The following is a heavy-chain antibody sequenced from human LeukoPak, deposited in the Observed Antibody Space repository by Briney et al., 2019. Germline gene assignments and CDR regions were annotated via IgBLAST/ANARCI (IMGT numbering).Heavy chain of an antibody. V-gene: IGHV3-20*04. J-gene: IGHJ4*02. Sequence: GGSLRLSCAASGFTFDDYGMSWVRQAPGKGLEWVSGINWNGGSTGYADSVKGRFTISRDNAKNSLYLQMNSLRAEDTAVYYCARRGYSYGPGGYDYWGQGTLVTVSS. D-gene: IGHD5-18*01. CDR2: INWNGGST. CDR1: GFTFDDYG. CDR3: ARRGYSYGPGGYDY.